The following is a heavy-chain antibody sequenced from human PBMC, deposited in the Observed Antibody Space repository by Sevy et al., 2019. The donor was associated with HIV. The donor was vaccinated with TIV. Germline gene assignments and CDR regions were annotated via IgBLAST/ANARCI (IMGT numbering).Heavy chain of an antibody. CDR2: MNPNSGST. J-gene: IGHJ4*02. CDR1: GYTFTSYD. V-gene: IGHV1-8*01. D-gene: IGHD6-19*01. Sequence: ASVKVSCKASGYTFTSYDINWVRQATGQGLEWMGWMNPNSGSTGYAQKFQGRVTMTRNTSINTAYMELSSLRSEDTAVYYCARVVFASSGWYYLGQGTLVTVSS. CDR3: ARVVFASSGWYY.